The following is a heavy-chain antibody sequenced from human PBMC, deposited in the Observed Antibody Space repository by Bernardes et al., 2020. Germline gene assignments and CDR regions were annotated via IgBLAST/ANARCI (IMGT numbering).Heavy chain of an antibody. V-gene: IGHV3-74*01. Sequence: SLILSCAASGFTFTNYWIHWVRQAPGKGLVWVSRISPDGTITGYADSVKGRFTSSRDNAKNTLYLQMNSLRTEDTAVYYCARDFDFWSALWGQGALVTVSP. CDR3: ARDFDFWSAL. CDR1: GFTFTNYW. D-gene: IGHD3-3*01. CDR2: ISPDGTIT. J-gene: IGHJ4*02.